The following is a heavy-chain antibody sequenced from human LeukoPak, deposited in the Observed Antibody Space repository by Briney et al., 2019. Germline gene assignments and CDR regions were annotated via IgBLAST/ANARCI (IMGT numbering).Heavy chain of an antibody. CDR1: GYTFTSYA. V-gene: IGHV7-4-1*02. CDR3: AGVSDFWSGYYTSYYYYGMDV. J-gene: IGHJ6*02. Sequence: ASVKVSCKASGYTFTSYAMNWVRQAPGQGLEWMGWINTNTRNPTYAQGFTGRFVFSLDTSVSTAYLQISSLKAEDTAVYYCAGVSDFWSGYYTSYYYYGMDVWGQGTTVTVSS. D-gene: IGHD3-3*01. CDR2: INTNTRNP.